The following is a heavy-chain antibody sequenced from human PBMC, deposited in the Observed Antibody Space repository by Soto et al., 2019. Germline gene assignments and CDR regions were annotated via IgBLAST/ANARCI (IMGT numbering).Heavy chain of an antibody. Sequence: PGEALKISCKASGYSFTNYWSGWVRQMPGKGLEWMGLIYPGDSDTTYSPSFQGQVTMSADKSLSTAYLQWSSLKASDTAMYYCSRLGIEAAGSRKDAFDVWGQGTMVTVSS. CDR1: GYSFTNYW. D-gene: IGHD6-13*01. CDR2: IYPGDSDT. V-gene: IGHV5-51*01. CDR3: SRLGIEAAGSRKDAFDV. J-gene: IGHJ3*01.